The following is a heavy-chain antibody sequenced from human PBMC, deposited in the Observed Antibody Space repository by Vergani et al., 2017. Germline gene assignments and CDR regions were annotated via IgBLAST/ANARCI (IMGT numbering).Heavy chain of an antibody. CDR3: ARAVITMVRGVLYYYYGMDV. CDR2: INPNSGGT. V-gene: IGHV1-2*02. D-gene: IGHD3-10*01. J-gene: IGHJ6*02. Sequence: QVQLVQSGAEVKKPGASVKVSCKASGYTFTGYYMHWVRQAPGQGLEWMGWINPNSGGTNYAQKFQGRVTMTRDTSISTAYMELSRLRSDDTTVYYCARAVITMVRGVLYYYYGMDVWGQGTTVTVSS. CDR1: GYTFTGYY.